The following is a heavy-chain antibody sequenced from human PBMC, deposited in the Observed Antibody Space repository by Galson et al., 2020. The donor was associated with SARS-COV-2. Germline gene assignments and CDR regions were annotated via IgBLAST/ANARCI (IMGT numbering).Heavy chain of an antibody. CDR3: AKDRLDSNGWSDYFQH. CDR1: GFTFSNYA. Sequence: GESLKISCAASGFTFSNYAMSWVRQAPGKGLEWVSVIYSGGSTYYADSVKGRFTISRDNSKNTLFLQMNSLRADDAAVYYCAKDRLDSNGWSDYFQHWGQGTLVTVSS. V-gene: IGHV3-23*03. D-gene: IGHD6-19*01. J-gene: IGHJ1*01. CDR2: IYSGGST.